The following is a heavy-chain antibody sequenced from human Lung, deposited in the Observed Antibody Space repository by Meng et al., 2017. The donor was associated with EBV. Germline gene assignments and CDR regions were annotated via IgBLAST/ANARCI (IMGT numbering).Heavy chain of an antibody. CDR2: ISYDGTSQ. D-gene: IGHD5-12*01. CDR3: ARDRYKATNYFDY. J-gene: IGHJ4*02. V-gene: IGHV3-30-3*01. Sequence: QVQLVESGXGVVQPGRSLRLSGAASGFTFRTYAFHWVRQAPGKGLEWVASISYDGTSQSYLDSVKGRFTISRDNSKDTLYLQMDSLKVEDTALYYCARDRYKATNYFDYWGQGTMVTVSS. CDR1: GFTFRTYA.